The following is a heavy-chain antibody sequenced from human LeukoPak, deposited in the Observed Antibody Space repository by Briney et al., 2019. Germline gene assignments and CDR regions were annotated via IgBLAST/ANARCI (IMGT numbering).Heavy chain of an antibody. CDR3: ARDPYYYDRVYYFDY. J-gene: IGHJ4*02. Sequence: ASVKVSCKASGYTFTSYYMHWVRQAPGQGLEWMGIINPSGGSTSYAQEFQGRVTMTRDTSTSTVYMELSSLRSEDTAVYYCARDPYYYDRVYYFDYWGQGTQVSVSS. V-gene: IGHV1-46*01. CDR1: GYTFTSYY. D-gene: IGHD3-22*01. CDR2: INPSGGST.